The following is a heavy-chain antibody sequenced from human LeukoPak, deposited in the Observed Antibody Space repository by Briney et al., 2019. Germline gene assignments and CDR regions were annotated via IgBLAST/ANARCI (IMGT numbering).Heavy chain of an antibody. D-gene: IGHD2/OR15-2a*01. CDR3: ARIWGSTSTLDY. J-gene: IGHJ4*02. CDR2: IWYDGSKE. V-gene: IGHV3-33*03. CDR1: GFTFSGNG. Sequence: GRPLRLSCAASGFTFSGNGMHRVRQAPGKGLEWVALIWYDGSKEYYADSVKGRFTISRDNSQNTLFLQMNSLRVEDTAVYYCARIWGSTSTLDYWGQGTLVTVSS.